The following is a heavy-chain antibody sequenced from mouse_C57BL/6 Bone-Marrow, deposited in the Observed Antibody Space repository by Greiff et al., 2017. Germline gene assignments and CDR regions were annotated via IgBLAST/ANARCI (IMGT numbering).Heavy chain of an antibody. CDR1: GFTFSDYY. V-gene: IGHV5-16*01. CDR3: ARERDYYYGSSPPYYYAMDY. Sequence: EVKLMESEGGLVQPGSSMKLSCTASGFTFSDYYMAWVRQVPEKGLEWVANITYDGSSTYYLDSLKGRFIISRDNAKNILYLQMSSLKSEDTATYYCARERDYYYGSSPPYYYAMDYWGQGTSVTVSS. CDR2: ITYDGSST. J-gene: IGHJ4*01. D-gene: IGHD1-1*01.